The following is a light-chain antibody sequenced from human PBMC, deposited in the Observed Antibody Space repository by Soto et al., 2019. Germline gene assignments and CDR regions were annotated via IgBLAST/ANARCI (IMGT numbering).Light chain of an antibody. CDR2: GAS. Sequence: VMTQPPDTLSVSPGDGATLSCRASQNIGTDLAWYQQKPGQPPRLLIYGASTRATGVPPKFSGSGSGTEFTLTISSLQSEDFATYYCQHYNSYSEAFGQGTKVELK. CDR1: QNIGTD. V-gene: IGKV3-15*01. CDR3: QHYNSYSEA. J-gene: IGKJ1*01.